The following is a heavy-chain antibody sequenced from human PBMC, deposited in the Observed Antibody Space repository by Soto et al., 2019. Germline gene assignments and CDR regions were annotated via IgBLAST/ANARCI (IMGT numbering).Heavy chain of an antibody. J-gene: IGHJ4*02. D-gene: IGHD2-15*01. V-gene: IGHV3-30*03. CDR3: ASDLGYCRGGRCFSIDY. CDR1: GFTFSSCG. Sequence: QVQLVESGGGVVQPGRSLRLSCAASGFTFSSCGMHWVRQAPDKGLEWVTVIPYDGTTEYYADSVKGRFTISRDNSKNTLYLQMNSLTAEDTAVYYCASDLGYCRGGRCFSIDYWGQGTLVTVSS. CDR2: IPYDGTTE.